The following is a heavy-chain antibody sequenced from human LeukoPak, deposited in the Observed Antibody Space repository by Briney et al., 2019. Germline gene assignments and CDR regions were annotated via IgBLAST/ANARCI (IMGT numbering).Heavy chain of an antibody. D-gene: IGHD2/OR15-2a*01. Sequence: ASVKVSCKASGYTFASYDITWVRQAPGQGLEWMGWMNPNSGNTGYARKFKGGVSMTRDTSITTAYMELSSLRSEDTAVYYCARAIRNELLSEFWGQGSLITVSS. CDR2: MNPNSGNT. V-gene: IGHV1-8*01. CDR1: GYTFASYD. J-gene: IGHJ4*02. CDR3: ARAIRNELLSEF.